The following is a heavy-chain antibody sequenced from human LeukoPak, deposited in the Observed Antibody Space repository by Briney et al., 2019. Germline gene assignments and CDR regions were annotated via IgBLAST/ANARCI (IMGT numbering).Heavy chain of an antibody. D-gene: IGHD6-19*01. CDR2: TSYSGGT. CDR3: ARDYSSGWYPLDY. Sequence: PSETLSLTCSVSGVSIISNYWSWIRQPPGRGLEWIGYTSYSGGTYYNPSLRSRVTISVDTSKNQLSLKLTSVTAVDTAVYYCARDYSSGWYPLDYWGHGTLVTVSS. CDR1: GVSIISNY. V-gene: IGHV4-59*01. J-gene: IGHJ4*01.